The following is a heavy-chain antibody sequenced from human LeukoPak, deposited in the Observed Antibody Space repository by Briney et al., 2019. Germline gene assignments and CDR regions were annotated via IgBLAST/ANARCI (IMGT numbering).Heavy chain of an antibody. V-gene: IGHV1-2*02. Sequence: GAPVKVSCKASGYTFTGYYMHWVRQAPGQGLEWMGWINPNSGGTDYAQKFQGRVTMTRDTSISTAYMELSRLRSDDTAVYYCARGSSGWSSFDYWGQGTLVTVSS. CDR2: INPNSGGT. J-gene: IGHJ4*02. D-gene: IGHD6-19*01. CDR3: ARGSSGWSSFDY. CDR1: GYTFTGYY.